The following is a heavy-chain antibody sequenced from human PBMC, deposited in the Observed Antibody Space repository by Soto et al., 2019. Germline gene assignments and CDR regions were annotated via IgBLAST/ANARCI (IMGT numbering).Heavy chain of an antibody. J-gene: IGHJ2*01. CDR2: ISAYNGNT. CDR1: GYTFTSYG. CDR3: ARESLLYYYDSSGYYPYWYFDL. Sequence: QVQLVQSGAEVKKPGASVKVSCKASGYTFTSYGISWVRQAPGQGLEWMGWISAYNGNTNYAQKLQGRVTMTTDTSTSTAYMELRSLRSDDTAVYYCARESLLYYYDSSGYYPYWYFDLWGRGTLVTVSS. D-gene: IGHD3-22*01. V-gene: IGHV1-18*01.